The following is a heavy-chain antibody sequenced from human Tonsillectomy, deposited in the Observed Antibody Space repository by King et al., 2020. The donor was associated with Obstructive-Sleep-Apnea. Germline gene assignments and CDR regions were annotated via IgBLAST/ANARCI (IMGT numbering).Heavy chain of an antibody. J-gene: IGHJ6*02. CDR3: ARGSETTPYYYYYGMDV. Sequence: QLVQSGAEVKKPGSSVKVSCKASGGTFSSYAISWVRQAPGQGLEWMGGIIPIFGTANYAQKFQGRVTITADESTSTSYMELSSLRSEDTAVYYSARGSETTPYYYYYGMDVWGQGTTVTVSS. D-gene: IGHD4-11*01. CDR2: IIPIFGTA. CDR1: GGTFSSYA. V-gene: IGHV1-69*01.